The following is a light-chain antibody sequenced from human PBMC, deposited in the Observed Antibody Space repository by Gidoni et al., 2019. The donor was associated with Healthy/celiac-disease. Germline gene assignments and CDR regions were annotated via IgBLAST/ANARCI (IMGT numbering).Light chain of an antibody. CDR3: QQYDNLIFT. V-gene: IGKV1-33*01. CDR1: QDISNY. CDR2: DAS. Sequence: DIQTTQSPSSLSASVGDRVTITCQASQDISNYLNWYQQKPGKAPKLLIYDASNLETGVPSRFSGSGSGTDFTFTISSLQPEDVATYYCQQYDNLIFTFXQXTRLEIK. J-gene: IGKJ5*01.